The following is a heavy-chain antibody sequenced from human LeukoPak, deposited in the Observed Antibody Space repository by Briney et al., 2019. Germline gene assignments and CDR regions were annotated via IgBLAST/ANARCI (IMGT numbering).Heavy chain of an antibody. Sequence: AGGSLRLSCAASGFTFSSYAMSWVRQAPGKGLEWVSAISGSGGSTYYADSVKGRFTISRDNSKNTLYLQMNSLRAEDTAVYYCAKVFSGAVDHVVVGTRETPKGPFDYWGQGTLVTVSS. D-gene: IGHD2-15*01. J-gene: IGHJ4*02. CDR2: ISGSGGST. CDR1: GFTFSSYA. V-gene: IGHV3-23*01. CDR3: AKVFSGAVDHVVVGTRETPKGPFDY.